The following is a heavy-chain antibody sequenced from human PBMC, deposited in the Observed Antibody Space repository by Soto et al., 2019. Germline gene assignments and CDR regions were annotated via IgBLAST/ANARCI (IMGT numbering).Heavy chain of an antibody. CDR3: ARDHYSSSPGNFDY. J-gene: IGHJ4*02. Sequence: QVQLVESGGGVVQPGRSLRLSCAASGFTFSNYAMHWVHQAPGKGLEWVAIISSDGNNKYYAGSVKGRFTISRDNSKNTLYLQMNSLRAEDTAVHYCARDHYSSSPGNFDYWGQGTLVTVSS. V-gene: IGHV3-30-3*01. CDR2: ISSDGNNK. D-gene: IGHD6-6*01. CDR1: GFTFSNYA.